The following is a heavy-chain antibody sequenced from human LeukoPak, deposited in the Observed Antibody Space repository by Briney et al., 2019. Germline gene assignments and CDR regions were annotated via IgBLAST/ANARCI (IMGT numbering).Heavy chain of an antibody. CDR2: ISGSSNYI. CDR1: GFTFSSYS. V-gene: IGHV3-21*01. J-gene: IGHJ3*02. CDR3: ARDRVQLWYRAFDI. D-gene: IGHD5-18*01. Sequence: PGGSLRLSCAASGFTFSSYSMNWVRQAPGKGLEWVSSISGSSNYIYYADSVKGRFTISRDNAKNSLYLQMNSLRAEDTAVYYCARDRVQLWYRAFDIWGQGTMVTVSS.